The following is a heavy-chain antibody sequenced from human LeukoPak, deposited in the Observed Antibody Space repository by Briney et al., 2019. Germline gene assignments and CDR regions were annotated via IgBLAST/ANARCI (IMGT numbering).Heavy chain of an antibody. V-gene: IGHV3-7*01. CDR3: ARGSRGY. CDR1: GFAFSSHW. D-gene: IGHD3-10*01. Sequence: GGSLRLSCEASGFAFSSHWMHWVRQAPGKGLEWVANIKQDGSETYYVDSVKGRFTISRDNAKNSLYLQMNSLRAEDTAVYYCARGSRGYWGQGTLVTVSS. CDR2: IKQDGSET. J-gene: IGHJ4*02.